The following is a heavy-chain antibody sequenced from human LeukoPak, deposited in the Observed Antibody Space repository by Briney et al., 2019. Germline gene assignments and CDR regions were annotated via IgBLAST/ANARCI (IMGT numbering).Heavy chain of an antibody. CDR2: ISSSSSYI. J-gene: IGHJ4*02. CDR1: GFTFSSYS. V-gene: IGHV3-21*01. Sequence: GGSLRLSGAASGFTFSSYSMNWVRQAPGKGLEWVSSISSSSSYIYYADSVKARFHISRENAKNSLYLQMNSLRAEDTAVYYCARRDGYIKWGQGTLVTVSS. CDR3: ARRDGYIK. D-gene: IGHD5-24*01.